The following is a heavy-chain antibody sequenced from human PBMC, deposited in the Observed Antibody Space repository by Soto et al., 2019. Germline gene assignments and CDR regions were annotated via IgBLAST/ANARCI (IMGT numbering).Heavy chain of an antibody. CDR3: ANLGEGGIAAAGTLDAFDI. CDR2: ISGSGGST. D-gene: IGHD6-13*01. V-gene: IGHV3-23*01. J-gene: IGHJ3*02. CDR1: GFTFSSSA. Sequence: LRLSCAASGFTFSSSAMSWVRQAPGKGLEWVSAISGSGGSTYYADSVKGRFTISRDNSKNTLYLQMNSLRAEDTAVYYCANLGEGGIAAAGTLDAFDIWGQGTMVTVS.